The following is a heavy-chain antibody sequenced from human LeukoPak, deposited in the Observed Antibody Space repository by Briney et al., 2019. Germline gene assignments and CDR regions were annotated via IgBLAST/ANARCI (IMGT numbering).Heavy chain of an antibody. J-gene: IGHJ6*02. CDR3: ARDRLYGMDV. CDR1: GYTFTSYG. CDR2: ISAYNGNT. D-gene: IGHD6-6*01. V-gene: IGHV1-18*01. Sequence: ASVTVSCTASGYTFTSYGISWVRDAPGQGLEWMGWISAYNGNTNYAQRLQGRVTMTTDTSTSTAYMELRSLRSDDTAVYYCARDRLYGMDVWGQGTTVTVSS.